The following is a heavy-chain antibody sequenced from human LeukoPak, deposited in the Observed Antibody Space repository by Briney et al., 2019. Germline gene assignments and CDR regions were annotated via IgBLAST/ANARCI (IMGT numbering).Heavy chain of an antibody. CDR1: GFTFSSYA. CDR2: ISYDGTNK. V-gene: IGHV3-30*04. CDR3: ARDRKEYYYYYGMDV. Sequence: GGSLRLSCAASGFTFSSYAMHWVRQAPGKGLEWVAVISYDGTNKYYADSVKGQFTISRDNSKNTLYLQMNSLRAEDTAVYYCARDRKEYYYYYGMDVWGKGTTVTVSS. J-gene: IGHJ6*04.